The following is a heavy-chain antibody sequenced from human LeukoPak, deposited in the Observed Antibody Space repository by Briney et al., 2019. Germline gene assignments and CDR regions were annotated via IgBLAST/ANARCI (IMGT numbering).Heavy chain of an antibody. CDR2: IYYSGST. CDR3: ARHSAYYDSSNFGY. V-gene: IGHV4-39*01. D-gene: IGHD3-22*01. J-gene: IGHJ4*02. CDR1: GGSISSSSYY. Sequence: SETRSLTCTVSGGSISSSSYYWGWIRQPPRKGLECLVIIYYSGSTYYNPSLKCRVTISVDTSKNQFSLKLSSVTAADTAVYYCARHSAYYDSSNFGYWGQGTLVTVSS.